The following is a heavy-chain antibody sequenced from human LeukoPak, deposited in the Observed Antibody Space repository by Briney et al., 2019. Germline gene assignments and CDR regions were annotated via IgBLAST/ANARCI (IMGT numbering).Heavy chain of an antibody. CDR2: IYYSGST. J-gene: IGHJ5*02. Sequence: SQTLSLTCTVSGGSISSGDYYWSWIRQPPGKGLEWIGYIYYSGSTYYNPSLKSRVTISVDTSKNQFSLKLSSVTAADTAVYYCARRGRDSSGTNWFDPWGQGTLVAVSS. V-gene: IGHV4-30-4*01. D-gene: IGHD6-6*01. CDR3: ARRGRDSSGTNWFDP. CDR1: GGSISSGDYY.